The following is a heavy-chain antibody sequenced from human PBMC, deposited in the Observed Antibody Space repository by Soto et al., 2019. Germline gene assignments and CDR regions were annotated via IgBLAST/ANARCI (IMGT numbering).Heavy chain of an antibody. J-gene: IGHJ4*02. CDR2: IIPIFGTA. V-gene: IGHV1-69*13. CDR3: ARADYDSSGYYYYFDY. D-gene: IGHD3-22*01. CDR1: GGTFSSYA. Sequence: GASVKVSCKASGGTFSSYAISWVRQAPGQGLEWMGGIIPIFGTANYAQKFQGRVTITADESTSTAYMELSSLRSEDTAVYYCARADYDSSGYYYYFDYWGQGTLVTVSS.